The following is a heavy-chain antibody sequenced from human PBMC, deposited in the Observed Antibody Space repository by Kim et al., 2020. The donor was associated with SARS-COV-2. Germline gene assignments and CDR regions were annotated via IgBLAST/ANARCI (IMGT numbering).Heavy chain of an antibody. V-gene: IGHV3-7*01. CDR1: GFTFSSYW. J-gene: IGHJ5*02. D-gene: IGHD3-3*01. CDR3: ARDQRRTIFGVVIMGDWFDP. CDR2: IKQDGSEK. Sequence: GGSLRLSCAASGFTFSSYWMSWVRQAPGKGLEWVANIKQDGSEKYYVDSVKGRFTISRDNAKNSLYLQMNSLRAEDTAVYYCARDQRRTIFGVVIMGDWFDPWGQGTLVTVSS.